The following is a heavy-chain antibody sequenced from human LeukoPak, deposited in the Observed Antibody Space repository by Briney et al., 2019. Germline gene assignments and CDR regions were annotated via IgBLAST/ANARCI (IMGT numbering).Heavy chain of an antibody. D-gene: IGHD4-17*01. V-gene: IGHV3-7*01. CDR2: IKQDGSEK. J-gene: IGHJ4*02. Sequence: PGGSLRLSSAASGFTFSSYWMSWVRQAPGKGLEWGANIKQDGSEKYYVDSVKGRFTISRDNAKNSLYLQMNSLRAEDTAVYYCARDYGDYEGSFDYWGQRTLVTVSS. CDR3: ARDYGDYEGSFDY. CDR1: GFTFSSYW.